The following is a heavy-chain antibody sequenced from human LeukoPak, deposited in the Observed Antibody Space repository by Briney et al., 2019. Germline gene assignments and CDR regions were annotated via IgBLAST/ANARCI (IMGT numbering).Heavy chain of an antibody. D-gene: IGHD3-22*01. J-gene: IGHJ4*02. CDR1: GASISSYSC. CDR3: ARGVDNSSGYQFDY. V-gene: IGHV4-4*07. CDR2: VFTSGST. Sequence: SETLSLTCAVSGASISSYSCWSWIRQPAGKGLEWIGRVFTSGSTDYNPSLKSRVTISVDTSKNQFSLKLSSVTAADTAVYYCARGVDNSSGYQFDYWGQGTLVTVSS.